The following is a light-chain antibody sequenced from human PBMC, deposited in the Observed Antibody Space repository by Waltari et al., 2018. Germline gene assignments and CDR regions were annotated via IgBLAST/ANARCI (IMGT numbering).Light chain of an antibody. CDR3: QQYNRWPPLT. Sequence: EVVMTQSPAAVSVSPGERVTLSCKASQNIDNNLAWYRQKPGQSPRLLIYGASTRATGVPARFSGSGSGTEFTLTISSLQSEDCAVFYCQQYNRWPPLTFGGGTKVEIK. V-gene: IGKV3-15*01. CDR2: GAS. CDR1: QNIDNN. J-gene: IGKJ4*01.